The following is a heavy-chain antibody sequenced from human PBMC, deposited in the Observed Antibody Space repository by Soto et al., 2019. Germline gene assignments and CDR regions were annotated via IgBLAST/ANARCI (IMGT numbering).Heavy chain of an antibody. CDR3: ARGPGSPRYYNGMDV. V-gene: IGHV3-13*01. J-gene: IGHJ6*02. D-gene: IGHD3-10*01. CDR2: IGIGGDT. Sequence: LRLSCAASGFTLSNHDMYWVRQATGKSLEWVSAIGIGGDTYYPASVKGRFTISRQNAKNSLHLQMNNLRAGDTAVYYCARGPGSPRYYNGMDVWGQGPRSPSP. CDR1: GFTLSNHD.